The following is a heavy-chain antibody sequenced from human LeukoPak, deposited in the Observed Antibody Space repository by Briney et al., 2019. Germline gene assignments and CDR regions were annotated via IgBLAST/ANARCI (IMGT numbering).Heavy chain of an antibody. CDR2: ISSSSSYI. J-gene: IGHJ4*02. D-gene: IGHD4-17*01. CDR3: ARPRTRVTTAAGDY. CDR1: GFTFSSYS. Sequence: PGGSLRLSCAASGFTFSSYSMNWVRQAPGKGLEWVSSISSSSSYIYYADSVKGRFTISRDNAKNSLYLQMNSLRAEDTAVYYCARPRTRVTTAAGDYWGQGTLVTVSS. V-gene: IGHV3-21*01.